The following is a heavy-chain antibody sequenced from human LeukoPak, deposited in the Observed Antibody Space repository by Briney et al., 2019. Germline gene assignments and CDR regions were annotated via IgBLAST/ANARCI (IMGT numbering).Heavy chain of an antibody. D-gene: IGHD3-22*01. CDR1: GYTFTSYY. J-gene: IGHJ2*01. V-gene: IGHV1-46*01. CDR3: ARITMTTSGWYFDL. Sequence: ASVKVSCKASGYTFTSYYMHWLRQAPGQGLEWMGIVHPSGGSTSYAQKFQGRVTMTRDTATSTVYMELSSPRSEDTALYYCARITMTTSGWYFDLWGRGSLVTVSS. CDR2: VHPSGGST.